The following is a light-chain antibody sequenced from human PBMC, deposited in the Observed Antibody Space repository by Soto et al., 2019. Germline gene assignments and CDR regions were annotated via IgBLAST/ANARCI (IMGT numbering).Light chain of an antibody. V-gene: IGKV3-15*01. J-gene: IGKJ1*01. Sequence: EIVMTQSPATLSVSPGERATLSCRASQSVSSSLAWYQQKPGQAPRLLIYGASTRATGIPARFSGSGSGTEFTLTISSLQSGDFAVYYCQQYNNWPRTFGQGTKVDIK. CDR2: GAS. CDR1: QSVSSS. CDR3: QQYNNWPRT.